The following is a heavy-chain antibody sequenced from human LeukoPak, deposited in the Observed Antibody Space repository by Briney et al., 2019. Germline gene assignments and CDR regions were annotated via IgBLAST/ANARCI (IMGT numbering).Heavy chain of an antibody. V-gene: IGHV3-7*04. CDR3: TRVGYIDEGIDY. Sequence: AGGSLRLSCAASGFTFSSYAMHWVRQAPGKGLEWVANIKQDGSKKSYVDSVKGRFTISGDNAKNSLYLQMNSLRAEDTAIYYCTRVGYIDEGIDYWGQGTLATVSS. D-gene: IGHD5-24*01. J-gene: IGHJ4*02. CDR2: IKQDGSKK. CDR1: GFTFSSYA.